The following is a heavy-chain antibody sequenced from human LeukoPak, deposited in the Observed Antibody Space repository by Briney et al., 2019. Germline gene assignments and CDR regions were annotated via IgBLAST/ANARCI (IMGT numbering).Heavy chain of an antibody. Sequence: GGCLRLSCAASVFTFSSYCMHWVRQAPGKGLEWVAVIWYDGSNKYYADSVKGRFTISRDNSKNTLYLQMNSLRAEDTAVYYCAKDLNSSYNYDSSGYEDAFDIWGQGTMVTVSS. CDR2: IWYDGSNK. V-gene: IGHV3-33*06. CDR3: AKDLNSSYNYDSSGYEDAFDI. J-gene: IGHJ3*02. D-gene: IGHD3-22*01. CDR1: VFTFSSYC.